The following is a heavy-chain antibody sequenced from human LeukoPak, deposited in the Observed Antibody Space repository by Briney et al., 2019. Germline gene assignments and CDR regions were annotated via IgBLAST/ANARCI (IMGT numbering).Heavy chain of an antibody. CDR3: ARSRGGSW. CDR2: ISTSSSYI. Sequence: GGSLRLSCAASGFTFSSYGMNWVRQAPGKGLEWVSSISTSSSYIYYADSMKGRFTISRDNAKNSLYLQMNSLRAEDTAIYYCARSRGGSWWGQGTLVTVSS. J-gene: IGHJ4*02. D-gene: IGHD4-23*01. V-gene: IGHV3-21*01. CDR1: GFTFSSYG.